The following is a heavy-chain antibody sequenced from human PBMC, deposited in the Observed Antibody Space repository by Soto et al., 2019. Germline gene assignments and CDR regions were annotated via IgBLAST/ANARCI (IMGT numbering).Heavy chain of an antibody. Sequence: SETLSLTCTVSGGSISSSSYYWGWIRQPPGKGLEWIGNIYYSGSTNYNPSLKSRVTISVDTPKNQFSLKLSSVTAADTAVYYCASHYRRRGWEWATEPLFDFWGQGTLVTVSS. D-gene: IGHD6-19*01. V-gene: IGHV4-39*07. CDR3: ASHYRRRGWEWATEPLFDF. CDR2: IYYSGST. CDR1: GGSISSSSYY. J-gene: IGHJ4*02.